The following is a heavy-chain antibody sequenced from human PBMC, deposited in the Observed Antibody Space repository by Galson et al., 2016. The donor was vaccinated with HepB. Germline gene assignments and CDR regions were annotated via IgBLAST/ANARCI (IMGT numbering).Heavy chain of an antibody. CDR1: GGTFSNIA. D-gene: IGHD2-2*01. V-gene: IGHV1-18*01. Sequence: SVKVSCKGSGGTFSNIAINWVRQAPGQGLEWMGWISGYNGKTNYAQNLQGRVTMTTDTSTSTAYMELRSLRSDDTAVYYCARGPSVPLSGDYWGQGTLVTVSS. CDR3: ARGPSVPLSGDY. CDR2: ISGYNGKT. J-gene: IGHJ4*02.